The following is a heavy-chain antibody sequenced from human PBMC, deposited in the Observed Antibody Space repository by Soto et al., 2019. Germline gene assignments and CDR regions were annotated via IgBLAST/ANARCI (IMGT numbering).Heavy chain of an antibody. CDR1: GFTFSSYA. CDR2: ISYDGSNK. J-gene: IGHJ5*02. V-gene: IGHV3-30-3*01. CDR3: ARASARIGLRFLEWPSNELYNWFDP. D-gene: IGHD3-3*01. Sequence: GGSLRLSCAASGFTFSSYAMHWVRQAPGKGLEWVAVISYDGSNKYYADSVKGRFTISRDNSKNTLYLQMNSLRAEDTAVYYCARASARIGLRFLEWPSNELYNWFDPWGQGTLVTVSS.